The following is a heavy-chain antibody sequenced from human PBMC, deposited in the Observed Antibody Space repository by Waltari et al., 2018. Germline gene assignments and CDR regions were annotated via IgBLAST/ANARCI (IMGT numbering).Heavy chain of an antibody. V-gene: IGHV3-21*01. CDR1: GFSFSSYS. J-gene: IGHJ4*02. D-gene: IGHD7-27*01. CDR3: VSGGWGFYFDY. CDR2: ISSSTTYI. Sequence: EVQLVESGGGLVKPGGSLRLSCGASGFSFSSYSMNWVRQVPGEGGEWVSSISSSTTYIHYADSVKGRFTISRDNAKNSLYLQMNSLRVEDTAVYYCVSGGWGFYFDYWGQGTVVTVSS.